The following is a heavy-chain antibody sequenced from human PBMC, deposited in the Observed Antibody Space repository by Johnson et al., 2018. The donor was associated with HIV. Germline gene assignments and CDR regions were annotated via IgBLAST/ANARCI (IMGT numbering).Heavy chain of an antibody. CDR3: ATARNRLWSSSGWTGFWAFDI. J-gene: IGHJ3*02. V-gene: IGHV3-15*01. Sequence: VQLVESGGGLVQPGGSLRLSCAATGFTFSNAWMSWVRQVPGKGLEWVGRIRSKTDGETTDYAAPVEGRFTISRNDSKTTLYLQMNSLNTEDTGKYYCATARNRLWSSSGWTGFWAFDIWGQGTTVTVSS. CDR1: GFTFSNAW. CDR2: IRSKTDGETT. D-gene: IGHD6-19*01.